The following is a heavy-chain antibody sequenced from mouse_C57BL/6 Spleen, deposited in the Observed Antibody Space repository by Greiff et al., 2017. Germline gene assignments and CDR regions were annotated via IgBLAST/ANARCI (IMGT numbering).Heavy chain of an antibody. V-gene: IGHV1-82*01. CDR1: GYAFSSSW. CDR3: ARRGDILWGFDV. Sequence: VQLQQSGPELVKPGASVTISCKASGYAFSSSWMNWVKQRPGKGLEWIGRIYPGDGDTTYNGKFTGKATLTADKSSSTAYMQLSSLTSEDSAVDLCARRGDILWGFDVWGTGTTVTVSS. CDR2: IYPGDGDT. J-gene: IGHJ1*03. D-gene: IGHD1-1*02.